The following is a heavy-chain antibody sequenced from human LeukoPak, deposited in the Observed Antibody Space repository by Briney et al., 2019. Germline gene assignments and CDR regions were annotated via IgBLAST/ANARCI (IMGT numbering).Heavy chain of an antibody. CDR3: STSRPDRFLDS. CDR2: INWNSVHI. J-gene: IGHJ4*02. D-gene: IGHD1-14*01. V-gene: IGHV3-9*01. Sequence: GGSLRLSCTASGFNFNDYGINWVRQVPGKGLEWVSGINWNSVHIGYADSVRGRFTISRDNAQRSVYLQIFSLRPEDTALYYCSTSRPDRFLDSWGQGTLVTVST. CDR1: GFNFNDYG.